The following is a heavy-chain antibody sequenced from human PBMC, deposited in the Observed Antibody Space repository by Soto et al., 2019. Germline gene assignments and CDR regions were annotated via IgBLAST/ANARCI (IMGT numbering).Heavy chain of an antibody. D-gene: IGHD5-18*01. CDR1: GFTFSSYW. Sequence: EVQLVESGGGLVQPGGSLRLSCAASGFTFSSYWMHWVRQVPGKGLVWVSRIKSDGSSMNYADSVKGRFTISRDNAKNTLYLQMNSLRAEDTAVYYCGRGIRHYYGMDVWGQGTTVTVSS. V-gene: IGHV3-74*01. CDR3: GRGIRHYYGMDV. CDR2: IKSDGSSM. J-gene: IGHJ6*02.